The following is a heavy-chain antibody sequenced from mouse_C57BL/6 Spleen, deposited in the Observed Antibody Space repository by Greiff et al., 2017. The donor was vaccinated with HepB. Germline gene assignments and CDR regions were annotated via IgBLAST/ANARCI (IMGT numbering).Heavy chain of an antibody. CDR3: AKSGDYGNPSWFAY. CDR2: IWRGGST. CDR1: GFSLTSYG. V-gene: IGHV2-5*01. D-gene: IGHD2-1*01. Sequence: QVQLKHSGPGLVQPSQSLSITCTVSGFSLTSYGVHWVRQSPGKGLEWLGVIWRGGSTDYNAAFMSRLSITKDNSKSQVFFKMNSLQADDTAIYYGAKSGDYGNPSWFAYWGQGTLVTVAA. J-gene: IGHJ3*01.